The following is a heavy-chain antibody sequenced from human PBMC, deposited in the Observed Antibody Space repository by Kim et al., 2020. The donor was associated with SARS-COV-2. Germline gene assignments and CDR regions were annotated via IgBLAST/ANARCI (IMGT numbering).Heavy chain of an antibody. V-gene: IGHV3-7*01. Sequence: GGSLRLSCAASGFTFSSYWMSWVRQAPGKGLEWVANIKQDGSEKYYVDSVKGRFTISRDNAKNSLYLQMNSLRAEDTAVYYCARTDNPGKYSSSLDYWGQGTLVTVSS. CDR2: IKQDGSEK. D-gene: IGHD6-13*01. J-gene: IGHJ4*02. CDR1: GFTFSSYW. CDR3: ARTDNPGKYSSSLDY.